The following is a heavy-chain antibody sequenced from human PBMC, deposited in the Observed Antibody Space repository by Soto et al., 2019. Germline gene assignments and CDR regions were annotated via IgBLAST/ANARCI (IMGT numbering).Heavy chain of an antibody. J-gene: IGHJ4*02. CDR3: SRDDSDWFFN. D-gene: IGHD3-9*01. Sequence: TCAVSGGSISSGGYSWSWIRQPPGKGLEWIGYIYYSGSTYYNPSLKSRVTISVDRSKSQFSLKLSSVTAADTAVYYCSRDDSDWFFNWGRGTLVTAPQ. V-gene: IGHV4-30-2*01. CDR1: GGSISSGGYS. CDR2: IYYSGST.